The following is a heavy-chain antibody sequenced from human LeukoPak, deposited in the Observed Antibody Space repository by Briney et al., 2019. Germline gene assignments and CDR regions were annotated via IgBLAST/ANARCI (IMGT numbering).Heavy chain of an antibody. CDR3: ARGGVYSSGWYVDY. D-gene: IGHD6-19*01. CDR1: GFTFSSSA. V-gene: IGHV3-23*01. J-gene: IGHJ4*02. CDR2: ISGSGRDT. Sequence: GGSLRLSCAASGFTFSSSAMSWVRQAPGKGLEWVSLISGSGRDTYYADSVKGRFTISRDNSKNTLYLQMNSLRAEDTAIYYCARGGVYSSGWYVDYWGQGTLVTVSS.